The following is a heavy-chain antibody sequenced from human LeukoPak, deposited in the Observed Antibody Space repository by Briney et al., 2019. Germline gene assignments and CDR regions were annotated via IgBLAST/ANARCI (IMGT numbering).Heavy chain of an antibody. CDR3: AKYYGDYYYYYYMDV. V-gene: IGHV3-48*03. D-gene: IGHD4-17*01. Sequence: GGSLRLSCAASGFTLSSYEMNWVRQAPGKGLEWVSYISSSGSTIYYADSVKGRFTISRDNSKNTLYLQMNSLRAEDTALYYCAKYYGDYYYYYYMDVWGKGTTVTVSS. J-gene: IGHJ6*03. CDR1: GFTLSSYE. CDR2: ISSSGSTI.